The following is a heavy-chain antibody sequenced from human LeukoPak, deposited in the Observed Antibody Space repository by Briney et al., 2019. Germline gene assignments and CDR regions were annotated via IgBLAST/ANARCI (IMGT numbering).Heavy chain of an antibody. J-gene: IGHJ4*02. CDR3: ARGPYYRNYFDY. CDR1: GGSFSGYY. CDR2: INHSGST. Sequence: SETLSLTCAVYGGSFSGYYWSWIRQPPGKGLEWIGEINHSGSTNYNPSLKSRVTISVDTSKNQFSLKLSSVTAADTAVHYCARGPYYRNYFDYWGQGTLVTVSS. V-gene: IGHV4-34*01. D-gene: IGHD3-10*01.